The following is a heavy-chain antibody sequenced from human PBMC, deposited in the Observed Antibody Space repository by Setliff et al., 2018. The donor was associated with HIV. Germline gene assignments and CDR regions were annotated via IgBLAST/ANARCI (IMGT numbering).Heavy chain of an antibody. Sequence: SETLSLTCTVSGGSIRSSSYQWGWIRQPPGKGLEWIGSIYYNGRTFYTPSLKSRVTISVDTSKNQFSLKLYSVTAADTSVYYCARRWGIRGYSSWGQGTLVTVSS. CDR1: GGSIRSSSYQ. V-gene: IGHV4-39*07. D-gene: IGHD5-18*01. CDR3: ARRWGIRGYSS. CDR2: IYYNGRT. J-gene: IGHJ5*02.